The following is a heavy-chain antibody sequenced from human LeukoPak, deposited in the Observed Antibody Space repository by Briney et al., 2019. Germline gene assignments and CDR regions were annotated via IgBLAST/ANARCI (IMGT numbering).Heavy chain of an antibody. CDR2: INPNSGGT. Sequence: ASVKVSCKASGYTFTGYYMHWVRQAPGQGLEWMGWINPNSGGTNYAQKFQGRVTMTRDMSTSTVYMELSGLRSEDTAVYYCARETYYYGSGSNTRDAFDIWGQGTMVTVSS. CDR1: GYTFTGYY. CDR3: ARETYYYGSGSNTRDAFDI. J-gene: IGHJ3*02. V-gene: IGHV1-2*02. D-gene: IGHD3-10*01.